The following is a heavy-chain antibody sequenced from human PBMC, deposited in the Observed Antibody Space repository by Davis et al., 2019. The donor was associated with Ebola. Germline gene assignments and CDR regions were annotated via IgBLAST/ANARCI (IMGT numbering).Heavy chain of an antibody. J-gene: IGHJ6*04. D-gene: IGHD2-21*02. Sequence: AASVKVSCKGSGYYLHWVRQAPGQGLEWMGRINPYSGGTNYAQKFQGRVTMTRDTSISTSYMELSRLRSDDTAVYYCARVRYCGGDCSKYYYYGMDVWGKGTTVTVSS. CDR1: GYY. V-gene: IGHV1-2*06. CDR2: INPYSGGT. CDR3: ARVRYCGGDCSKYYYYGMDV.